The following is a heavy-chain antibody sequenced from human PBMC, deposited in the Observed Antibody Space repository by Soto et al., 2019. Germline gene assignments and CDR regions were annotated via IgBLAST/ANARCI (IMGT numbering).Heavy chain of an antibody. J-gene: IGHJ3*02. D-gene: IGHD3-22*01. Sequence: SETLSLTCAVYGGSFSGYYWSWIRQPPGKGLEWIGEINHSGSTNYNPSLKSRVTISVDTSKNQFSLKLSSVTAADTAVYYCARPQTYYYDSSGSDAFDIWGQGTMVTV. CDR1: GGSFSGYY. CDR3: ARPQTYYYDSSGSDAFDI. V-gene: IGHV4-34*01. CDR2: INHSGST.